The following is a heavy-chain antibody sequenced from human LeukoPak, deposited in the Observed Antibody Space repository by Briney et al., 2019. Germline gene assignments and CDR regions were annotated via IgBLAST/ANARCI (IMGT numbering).Heavy chain of an antibody. CDR1: GGSFSDYY. Sequence: SETLSLTCAVYGGSFSDYYWSWIRQPPGKGLEWIGEINHSGTTNYSPSLKSRVSISVDTSKNQFSLKLNSVTAADAAMYYCASHYSSGSYRYTGSFDSWGKGMLVNVSS. CDR3: ASHYSSGSYRYTGSFDS. D-gene: IGHD3-16*02. J-gene: IGHJ4*02. CDR2: INHSGTT. V-gene: IGHV4-34*01.